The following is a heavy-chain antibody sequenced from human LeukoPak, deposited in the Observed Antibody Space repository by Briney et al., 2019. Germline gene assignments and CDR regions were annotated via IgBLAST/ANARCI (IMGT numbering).Heavy chain of an antibody. CDR1: GFTFSTYA. CDR3: AKATYSSSWGGAFDI. CDR2: ISGSGGST. V-gene: IGHV3-23*01. D-gene: IGHD6-13*01. Sequence: GGSLRLSCAASGFTFSTYALSWVRQAPGKGLEWVSAISGSGGSTYYADSVKGRFTISRDNSKNTLYLQMNSLRAEDTAVYYCAKATYSSSWGGAFDIWGQGTMVTVSS. J-gene: IGHJ3*02.